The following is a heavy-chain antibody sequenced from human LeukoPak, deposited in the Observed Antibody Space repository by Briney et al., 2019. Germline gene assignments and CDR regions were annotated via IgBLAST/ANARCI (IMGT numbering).Heavy chain of an antibody. CDR3: ARDFRFAFDN. Sequence: GGSLRLSCSASGFLFNDYSMNWVRQAPGKELEWISYIGIDSGNTHYADSVRGRFVISADRATNSVYLHMTRLRVDDTAVYYCARDFRFAFDNWGQGTLVTVSS. CDR2: IGIDSGNT. D-gene: IGHD3-10*01. CDR1: GFLFNDYS. J-gene: IGHJ4*02. V-gene: IGHV3-48*01.